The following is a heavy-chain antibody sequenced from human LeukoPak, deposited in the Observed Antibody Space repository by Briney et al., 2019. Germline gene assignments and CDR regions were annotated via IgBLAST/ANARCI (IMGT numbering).Heavy chain of an antibody. CDR1: GFTFSNYG. V-gene: IGHV3-30*18. D-gene: IGHD3-10*01. CDR3: AKDRHFFGSGSYYNLDY. CDR2: ISYDGSKN. J-gene: IGHJ4*02. Sequence: GGSLRLSCAASGFTFSNYGMHWVRQAPGKGLEWVSVISYDGSKNYYADSVKGRFTISRDNSESTLYLQLNSLRAEDTAVYYCAKDRHFFGSGSYYNLDYWGQGTLVTVSS.